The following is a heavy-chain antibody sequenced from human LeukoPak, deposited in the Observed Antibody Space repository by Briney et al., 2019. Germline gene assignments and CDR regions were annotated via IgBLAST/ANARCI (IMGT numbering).Heavy chain of an antibody. Sequence: SETLSLTCAVSGGSISSGGYSWSWIRQPPGKGLEWIGYIYYSGSTYYNPSLKSRVTISVDTSKNQFSLKLSSVTAADTAVYYCARELGPHDAFDIWGQGTMVTVSS. D-gene: IGHD3-16*01. CDR3: ARELGPHDAFDI. J-gene: IGHJ3*02. CDR1: GGSISSGGYS. V-gene: IGHV4-30-4*07. CDR2: IYYSGST.